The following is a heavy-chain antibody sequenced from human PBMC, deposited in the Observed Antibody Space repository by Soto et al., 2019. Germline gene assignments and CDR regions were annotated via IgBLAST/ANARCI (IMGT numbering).Heavy chain of an antibody. CDR2: IKSKTDGGTT. Sequence: GGSLRLSCAASGFTFSNAWMNWVRQAPGKGLEWVGRIKSKTDGGTTDYAAPAKGRFTISRDDSKNTLYLQMNSLKTEDTAVYYCTTLSYYYYYGMDVWGQGTTVTVSS. CDR1: GFTFSNAW. J-gene: IGHJ6*02. CDR3: TTLSYYYYYGMDV. V-gene: IGHV3-15*07.